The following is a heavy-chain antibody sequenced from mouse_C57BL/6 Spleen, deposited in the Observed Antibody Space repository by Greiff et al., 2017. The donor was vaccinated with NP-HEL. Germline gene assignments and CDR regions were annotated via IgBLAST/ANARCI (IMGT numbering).Heavy chain of an antibody. J-gene: IGHJ4*01. CDR3: ARQDYYAMDY. CDR2: ISSGGSYS. Sequence: EVQGVESGGDLVKPGGSLKLSCAASGFTFSSYGMSWVRQTPDKRLEWVATISSGGSYSYYPDSVKGRFTISRDNAKNTLYLLMSSLKSEDTAMYYCARQDYYAMDYWGQGTSVTVSS. V-gene: IGHV5-6*01. CDR1: GFTFSSYG.